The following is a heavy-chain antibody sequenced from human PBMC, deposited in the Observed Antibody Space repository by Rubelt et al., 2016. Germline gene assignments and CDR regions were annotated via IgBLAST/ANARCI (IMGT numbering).Heavy chain of an antibody. Sequence: QVHLQQWGAGLLKPSAPLSLTCAVFRGSFSGFSWSWIRQPPGKGLEWSGENNNSENTHYHHTLKTQRPITIETSKNKFSLKLNSVTAADTAVYYCAKAPTQYRNGYLDYWGQGTLVTVSS. D-gene: IGHD5-18*01. CDR2: NNNSENT. J-gene: IGHJ4*02. V-gene: IGHV4-34*01. CDR3: AKAPTQYRNGYLDY. CDR1: RGSFSGFS.